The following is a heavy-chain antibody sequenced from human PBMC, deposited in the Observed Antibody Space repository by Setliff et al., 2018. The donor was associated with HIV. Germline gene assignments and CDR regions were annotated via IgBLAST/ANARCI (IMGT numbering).Heavy chain of an antibody. CDR1: GYTFTSYD. Sequence: ASVKVSCKTSGYTFTSYDINWVRQATGQGLEWMGWINPNSGNTGYAQKFQGRVAMTRDTSINTVYMELSSLRSEDTSVYYCARRIAFDIWGQGTTVTVSS. CDR3: ARRIAFDI. J-gene: IGHJ3*02. V-gene: IGHV1-8*02. CDR2: INPNSGNT.